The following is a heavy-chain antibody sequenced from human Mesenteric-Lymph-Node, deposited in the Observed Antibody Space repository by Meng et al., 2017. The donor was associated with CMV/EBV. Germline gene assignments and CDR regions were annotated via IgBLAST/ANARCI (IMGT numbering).Heavy chain of an antibody. CDR3: ARVGAYSSTWYAYDF. CDR1: GYTFTNYY. CDR2: SDPSGSST. Sequence: ASVKVSCKASGYTFTNYYIHWVRQAPGQGLEWVGISDPSGSSTTYAQNFQGRVTMTRDTSTSTVYMELSSLRSDDTAVYYCARVGAYSSTWYAYDFWGQGTLVTVS. V-gene: IGHV1-46*01. J-gene: IGHJ4*02. D-gene: IGHD6-13*01.